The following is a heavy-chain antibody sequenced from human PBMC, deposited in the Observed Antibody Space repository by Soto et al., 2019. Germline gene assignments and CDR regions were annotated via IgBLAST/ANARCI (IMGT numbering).Heavy chain of an antibody. V-gene: IGHV3-21*01. CDR3: ARGLYYYDSSGYYGN. Sequence: PGESLRLSCAASGFTFSSYSMNWVRQAPGKGLERVSSISSNSSYIYYADSVKCRFTISRDNAKNSLYLQNNSLRAEDTAVYYCARGLYYYDSSGYYGNWGQGT. CDR1: GFTFSSYS. J-gene: IGHJ4*02. D-gene: IGHD3-22*01. CDR2: ISSNSSYI.